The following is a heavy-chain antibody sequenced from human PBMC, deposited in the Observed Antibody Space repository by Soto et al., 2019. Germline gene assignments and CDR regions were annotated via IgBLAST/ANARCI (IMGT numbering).Heavy chain of an antibody. D-gene: IGHD4-17*01. J-gene: IGHJ3*02. Sequence: QVQLVQSGAEVKKPGASVKVSCKASGYTFNNYGVSWVRQAPGQGLEWMGWISAYSGNTNYGQKLQDRVTMTTDTSTSTAYLELRSLRSDDTAVYYCARASGYGVGAFDIWGQGTMVTVSS. CDR1: GYTFNNYG. V-gene: IGHV1-18*01. CDR2: ISAYSGNT. CDR3: ARASGYGVGAFDI.